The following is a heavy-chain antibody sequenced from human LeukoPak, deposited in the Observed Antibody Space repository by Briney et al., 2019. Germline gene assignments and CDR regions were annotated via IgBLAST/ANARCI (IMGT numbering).Heavy chain of an antibody. CDR2: ITNSGGSA. CDR1: GFIFTNYG. CDR3: AREIPRGYNYFDY. J-gene: IGHJ4*02. Sequence: GGSLRLSCAASGFIFTNYGMTWVRQAPGKGLEWVSAITNSGGSAYYADSVKGRFTISRDNSKNTLYLQMNSLRAEDTAVYYCAREIPRGYNYFDYWGQGTLVTVSS. D-gene: IGHD5-24*01. V-gene: IGHV3-23*01.